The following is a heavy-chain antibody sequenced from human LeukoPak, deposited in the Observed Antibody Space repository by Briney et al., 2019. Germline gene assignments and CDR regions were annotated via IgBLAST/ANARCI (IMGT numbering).Heavy chain of an antibody. CDR1: GFTFSNYG. Sequence: GRSLRLSCAASGFTFSNYGMHWVRQAPGKGLEWVAVISSDESNKFYADSVKGRFTISRDNSKNTPYLQVNSVRAEDTAVYYCAKGHSSGWYSIEYWGQGTLVTVSS. V-gene: IGHV3-33*05. J-gene: IGHJ4*02. CDR2: ISSDESNK. D-gene: IGHD6-19*01. CDR3: AKGHSSGWYSIEY.